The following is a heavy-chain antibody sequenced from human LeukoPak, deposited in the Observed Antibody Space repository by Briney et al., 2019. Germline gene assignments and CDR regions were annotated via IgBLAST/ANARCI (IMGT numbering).Heavy chain of an antibody. J-gene: IGHJ4*02. CDR2: INHSGST. V-gene: IGHV4-34*01. Sequence: SETLSLTCAVYGGSFSGYYWSWIRQPPGKGLEWIGEINHSGSTNYNPSLKSRVTISVDTSENQFSLKLSSVTAADTAVYYCARGLRTGRMWDYWGQGTLVTVSS. CDR3: ARGLRTGRMWDY. CDR1: GGSFSGYY. D-gene: IGHD1-14*01.